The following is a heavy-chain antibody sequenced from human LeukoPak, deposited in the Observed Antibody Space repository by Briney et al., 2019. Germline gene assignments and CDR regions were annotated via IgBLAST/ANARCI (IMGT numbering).Heavy chain of an antibody. J-gene: IGHJ4*02. CDR2: IYYSGST. D-gene: IGHD2-2*01. V-gene: IGHV4-31*03. Sequence: PSETLSLTCTVSGGSISSGGYYWSWIRQHPGKGLEWIGYIYYSGSTYYNPSLKSRVTISVDTSKNQFSLKLSSVTAADTAVYYCARVWGVVPAATPFVDYWGQGTLVTVSS. CDR1: GGSISSGGYY. CDR3: ARVWGVVPAATPFVDY.